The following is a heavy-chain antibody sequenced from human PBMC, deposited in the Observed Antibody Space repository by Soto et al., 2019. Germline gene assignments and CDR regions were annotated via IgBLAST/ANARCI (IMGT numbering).Heavy chain of an antibody. Sequence: QVQLQESGPGLVKPSETLSLTCTVSGGSISSYYWSWIRQPPGKGLEWIGYMYYSGSTNYNPSLKSRVTISVDTSKNQFSLKLSSVTAADTAVYYCARGEWLLVDYWGQGTLVTVSS. CDR1: GGSISSYY. V-gene: IGHV4-59*01. CDR3: ARGEWLLVDY. CDR2: MYYSGST. J-gene: IGHJ4*02. D-gene: IGHD3-3*01.